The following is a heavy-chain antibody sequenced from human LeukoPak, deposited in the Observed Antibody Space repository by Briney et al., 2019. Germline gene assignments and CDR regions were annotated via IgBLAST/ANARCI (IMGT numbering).Heavy chain of an antibody. D-gene: IGHD3-22*01. CDR2: TNSDGINT. CDR1: GFTFGNYW. J-gene: IGHJ5*02. CDR3: ARDLGQYYDTSDNWFDP. V-gene: IGHV3-74*01. Sequence: GGSLRLSCAASGFTFGNYWMHWVRQAPGKGLVWVSRTNSDGINTSYADSVKGRFTISRDNAKNTLNLQMNSLRAEDTAVYYCARDLGQYYDTSDNWFDPWGQGTLVTVSS.